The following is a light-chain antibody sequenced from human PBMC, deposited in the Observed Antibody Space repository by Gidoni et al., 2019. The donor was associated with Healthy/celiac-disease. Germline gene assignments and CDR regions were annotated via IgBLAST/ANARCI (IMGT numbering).Light chain of an antibody. Sequence: QSALTQPASVSGSPGPSITISCTGTSSDVGGYNYVPWYQQHPGKAPKLMIYDVSNRPSGVSNRFSGSKSGNTASLTISGLQAEDEADYYCSSYTSSSILVFGGGTKLTVL. V-gene: IGLV2-14*01. J-gene: IGLJ3*02. CDR1: SSDVGGYNY. CDR3: SSYTSSSILV. CDR2: DVS.